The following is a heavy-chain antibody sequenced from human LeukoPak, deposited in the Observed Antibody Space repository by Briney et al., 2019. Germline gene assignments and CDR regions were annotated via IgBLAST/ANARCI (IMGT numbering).Heavy chain of an antibody. V-gene: IGHV1-18*01. D-gene: IGHD1-26*01. CDR2: ISAYNGNT. Sequence: ASVKVSCKASGYTFTSYGISWVRQAPGQGLEWMGWISAYNGNTNYAQKLQSRVTMTTDTSTSTAYMELRSLRSDDTAVYYCARDSSLGGSYQRWFDYWGQGTLVTVSS. CDR1: GYTFTSYG. CDR3: ARDSSLGGSYQRWFDY. J-gene: IGHJ4*02.